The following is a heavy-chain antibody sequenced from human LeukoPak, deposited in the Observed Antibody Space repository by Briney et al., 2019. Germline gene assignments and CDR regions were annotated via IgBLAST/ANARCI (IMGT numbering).Heavy chain of an antibody. CDR1: GGSISSGSYY. J-gene: IGHJ3*02. V-gene: IGHV4-61*02. D-gene: IGHD6-25*01. CDR2: IYTSGST. CDR3: ARDSPAAEAFDI. Sequence: SETLSLTCTVSGGSISSGSYYWSWIRQPAGKGLEWIGRIYTSGSTNYNPSLKSRVTISVDTSKNQFSLKLSSVTAADTAVYYCARDSPAAEAFDIWGQGTMVTVSS.